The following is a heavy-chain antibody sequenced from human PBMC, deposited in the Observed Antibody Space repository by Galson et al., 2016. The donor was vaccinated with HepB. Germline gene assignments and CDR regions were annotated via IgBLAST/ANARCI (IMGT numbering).Heavy chain of an antibody. CDR3: AKGVDTAMGTGCYFDY. CDR2: ISGSGGST. Sequence: SLRLSCAASGFTFSSYAMSWVRQAPGKGLEWVSGISGSGGSTYYADSVKGRFTISRDNSKNTLYLQMNSLRAEDTAVYYCAKGVDTAMGTGCYFDYWGQGTLVTVSS. CDR1: GFTFSSYA. V-gene: IGHV3-23*01. D-gene: IGHD5-18*01. J-gene: IGHJ4*02.